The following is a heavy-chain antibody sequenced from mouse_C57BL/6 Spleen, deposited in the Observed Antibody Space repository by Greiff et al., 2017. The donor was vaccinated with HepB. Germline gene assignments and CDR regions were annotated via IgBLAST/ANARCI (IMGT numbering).Heavy chain of an antibody. J-gene: IGHJ4*01. CDR3: ARKVYYAGAMDY. CDR1: GFTFSDYG. D-gene: IGHD2-1*01. V-gene: IGHV5-17*01. CDR2: ISSGSSTI. Sequence: EVKLVESGGGLVKPGGSLKLSCAASGFTFSDYGMHWVRQAPEKGLEWVAYISSGSSTIYYADTVKGRFTISRDNAKNTLFLQMTSLRSEDTAMCYCARKVYYAGAMDYWGQGTSVTVSS.